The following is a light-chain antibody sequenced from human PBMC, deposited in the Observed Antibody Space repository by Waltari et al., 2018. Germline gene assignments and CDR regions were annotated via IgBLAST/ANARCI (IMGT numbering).Light chain of an antibody. J-gene: IGLJ1*01. CDR2: KND. V-gene: IGLV1-51*01. CDR3: GAWDSSVSAYV. CDR1: TSNIGNEY. Sequence: QSVLTQPPSVSATPGQKVTISCSGSTSNIGNEYVSWYQQLPRTAPKLLIYKNDNRPSGIPDRFSGSKSGTSATLGITGLQTGDEAHYYCGAWDSSVSAYVSGTGTEVTVL.